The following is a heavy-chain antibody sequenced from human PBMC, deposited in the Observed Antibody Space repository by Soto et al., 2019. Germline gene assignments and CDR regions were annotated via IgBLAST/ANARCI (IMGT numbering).Heavy chain of an antibody. CDR2: ISGSGGST. Sequence: EVQLLESGGGLVQPGGSLRLSCAASGFTFSSYAMSWVRQAPGKGLEWVSAISGSGGSTYYADSVKGRFSISRDHSKNTRYLQMNSMRAEDTAVYYCAKGPKHMPGVLLDYWGQETLVTVSS. CDR3: AKGPKHMPGVLLDY. D-gene: IGHD2-2*01. CDR1: GFTFSSYA. V-gene: IGHV3-23*01. J-gene: IGHJ4*02.